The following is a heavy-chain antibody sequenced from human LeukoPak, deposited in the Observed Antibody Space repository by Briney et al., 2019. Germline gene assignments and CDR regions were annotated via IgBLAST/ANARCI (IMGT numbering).Heavy chain of an antibody. J-gene: IGHJ4*02. V-gene: IGHV3-7*01. Sequence: QPGGSLGLSCAASGFTFSSYWMSWVRQAPGKGLEWVANIKQDGSEKYYVDSVKGRFTISRDNAKNSLYLQMNSLRAEDTAVYYCARVYDYVWGSYRNFDYWGQGTLVTVSS. CDR1: GFTFSSYW. CDR3: ARVYDYVWGSYRNFDY. CDR2: IKQDGSEK. D-gene: IGHD3-16*02.